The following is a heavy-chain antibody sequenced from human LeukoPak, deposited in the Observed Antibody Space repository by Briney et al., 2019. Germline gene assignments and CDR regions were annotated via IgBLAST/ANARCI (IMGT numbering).Heavy chain of an antibody. J-gene: IGHJ4*02. CDR3: ARLYYDSSGYYHFDY. V-gene: IGHV4-39*01. D-gene: IGHD3-22*01. CDR1: GGSICSSSYY. Sequence: KPSETLSLTCTVSGGSICSSSYYWAWIRQPPGKGREWIGSIYYSGITYYNPSLKSRVTISVDTSKNQLSLKLSSVTAADTAVYYCARLYYDSSGYYHFDYWGQGTLVTVSS. CDR2: IYYSGIT.